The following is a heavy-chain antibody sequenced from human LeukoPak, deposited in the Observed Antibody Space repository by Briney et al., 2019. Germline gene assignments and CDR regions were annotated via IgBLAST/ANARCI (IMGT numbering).Heavy chain of an antibody. D-gene: IGHD3-22*01. CDR1: GYTFTSYG. Sequence: ASVKVSCKASGYTFTSYGISWVRQAPGQGLEWMGCISAYNGNTNYAQKLQGRVTMTTDTSTSTAYMELRSLRSDDTAVYYCARGYYYDSSGYYQYFDYWGQGTLVTVSS. CDR2: ISAYNGNT. J-gene: IGHJ4*02. V-gene: IGHV1-18*01. CDR3: ARGYYYDSSGYYQYFDY.